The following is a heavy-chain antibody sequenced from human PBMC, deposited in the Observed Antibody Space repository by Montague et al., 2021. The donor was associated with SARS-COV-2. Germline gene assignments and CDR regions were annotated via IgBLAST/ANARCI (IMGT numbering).Heavy chain of an antibody. Sequence: SETLSLTCAVYGGSFHIFSWGRIRQSPGKGLEWIGGVDQGGKTNYNPSLKSRVTISVDASKNQFSLNLTSVTAADAAMYYCARGTRVVGVTPGFRWWGQGTQVAVSS. D-gene: IGHD1-26*01. CDR3: ARGTRVVGVTPGFRW. CDR1: GGSFHIFS. V-gene: IGHV4-34*01. J-gene: IGHJ4*02. CDR2: VDQGGKT.